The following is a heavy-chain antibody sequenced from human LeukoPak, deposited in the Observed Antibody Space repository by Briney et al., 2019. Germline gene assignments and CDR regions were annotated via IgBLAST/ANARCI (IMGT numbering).Heavy chain of an antibody. CDR3: ARDLSYYYDSSGYYWFDP. J-gene: IGHJ5*02. Sequence: PSETLSLTCTVSGGSISSYYWSWIRQPAGKGLEWIGRIYTSGSTNYNPSLKSRVTMSVDTSKNQFSLKLSSVTAADTAVYYCARDLSYYYDSSGYYWFDPWGQGTLVTVSS. D-gene: IGHD3-22*01. CDR1: GGSISSYY. CDR2: IYTSGST. V-gene: IGHV4-4*07.